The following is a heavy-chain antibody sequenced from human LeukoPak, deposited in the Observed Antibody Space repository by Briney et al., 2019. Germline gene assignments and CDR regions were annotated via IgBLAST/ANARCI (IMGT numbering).Heavy chain of an antibody. D-gene: IGHD2-21*01. J-gene: IGHJ3*01. CDR3: VREDSFDALDF. Sequence: GGSLRLSCAASGFAFSTYEMNWVRQAPGKGPEWISYIHGNGGPICYAASVKGRFTVSRDNSENSLYLQMNSLRAEDTAVYYCVREDSFDALDFWGQGTLVTVSS. V-gene: IGHV3-48*03. CDR1: GFAFSTYE. CDR2: IHGNGGPI.